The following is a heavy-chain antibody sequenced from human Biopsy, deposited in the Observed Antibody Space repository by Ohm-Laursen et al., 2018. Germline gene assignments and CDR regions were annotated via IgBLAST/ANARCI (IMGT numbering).Heavy chain of an antibody. CDR2: INPSGSTT. V-gene: IGHV1-46*01. D-gene: IGHD6-19*01. CDR3: ARNTGWYGDLYYFDY. CDR1: GYSFTSYY. J-gene: IGHJ4*02. Sequence: VASVKVSCKASGYSFTSYYMHWVRQAPGQGLEWMGMINPSGSTTSYPQIFQGRVTMTRDTSKSAVYMGLSSLRSADTAVYFCARNTGWYGDLYYFDYWGQGTLATVSS.